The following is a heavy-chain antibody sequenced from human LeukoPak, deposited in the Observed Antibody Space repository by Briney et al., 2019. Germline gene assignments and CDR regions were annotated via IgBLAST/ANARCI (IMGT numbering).Heavy chain of an antibody. Sequence: PSETLSLTCAVYGGTFSGYYWSWIRQPPGKGLEWIGEINHSRSTNYNASLKSRVTISVDTSKNQFSLKLSSVTAADTAVYYCARGRRGQQLAQGKATIEDYYYGMDVWGQGTTVTVSS. D-gene: IGHD6-13*01. CDR2: INHSRST. V-gene: IGHV4-34*01. CDR3: ARGRRGQQLAQGKATIEDYYYGMDV. CDR1: GGTFSGYY. J-gene: IGHJ6*02.